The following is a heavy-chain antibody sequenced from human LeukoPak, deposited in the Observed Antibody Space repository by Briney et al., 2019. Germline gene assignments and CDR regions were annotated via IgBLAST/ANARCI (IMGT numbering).Heavy chain of an antibody. V-gene: IGHV3-23*01. CDR3: AKRGVAVSATPWFDP. CDR1: GFTFSSLA. J-gene: IGHJ5*02. Sequence: PGGSLTLSCVASGFTFSSLAMSWVRQAPGKGLEWVSDISGSGSSTFYADSVKGRFTVSRDNSKNTLYLQMNSLRAEDTALYYCAKRGVAVSATPWFDPWGQGTLVTVSS. CDR2: ISGSGSST. D-gene: IGHD2-15*01.